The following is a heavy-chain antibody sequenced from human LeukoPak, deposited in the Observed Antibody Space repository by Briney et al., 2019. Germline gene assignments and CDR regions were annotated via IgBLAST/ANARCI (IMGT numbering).Heavy chain of an antibody. CDR2: IYYSGST. Sequence: SETLSLTCTVSGGSISSSSYYWGWIRQPPGKGLEWIGSIYYSGSTNYNPSLKSRVTISVDTSKNQFSLKLSSVTAADTAVYYCARGFIAAAGKSRFDYWGQGTLVTVSS. CDR1: GGSISSSSYY. CDR3: ARGFIAAAGKSRFDY. D-gene: IGHD6-13*01. V-gene: IGHV4-39*07. J-gene: IGHJ4*02.